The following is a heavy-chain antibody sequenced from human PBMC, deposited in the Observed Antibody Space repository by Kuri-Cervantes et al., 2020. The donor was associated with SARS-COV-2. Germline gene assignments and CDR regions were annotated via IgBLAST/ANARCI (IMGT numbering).Heavy chain of an antibody. Sequence: SETLSLTCAVYGGSFSGYYWSWIRQPPGKGLEWIGEINRSGSTNYNPSLKSRVTISVDTSKNQFSLKLSSVTAADTAVYYCARDRGRGSPRKYFDYWGQGTLVTVSS. J-gene: IGHJ4*02. CDR3: ARDRGRGSPRKYFDY. V-gene: IGHV4-34*01. D-gene: IGHD1-14*01. CDR1: GGSFSGYY. CDR2: INRSGST.